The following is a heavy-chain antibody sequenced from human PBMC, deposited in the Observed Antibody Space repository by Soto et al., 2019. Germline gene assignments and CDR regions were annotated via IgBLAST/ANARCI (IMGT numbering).Heavy chain of an antibody. V-gene: IGHV1-24*01. CDR1: GYTLTELS. J-gene: IGHJ4*02. CDR2: FDPEDGET. Sequence: GASVKVSCKVSGYTLTELSMHWVRQAPGKGLEWMGGFDPEDGETIYAQKFQGRVTMTEDTSTDTAYMELSSLRSEDTAVYYCATEPYYYDSSGYYSGGDYWGQGTLVTVSS. D-gene: IGHD3-22*01. CDR3: ATEPYYYDSSGYYSGGDY.